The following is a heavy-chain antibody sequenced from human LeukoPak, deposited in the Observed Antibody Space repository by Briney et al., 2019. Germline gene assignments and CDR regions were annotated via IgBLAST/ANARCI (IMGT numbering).Heavy chain of an antibody. V-gene: IGHV4-31*03. CDR2: IYYSGST. J-gene: IGHJ4*02. Sequence: SETLSLTCTVSGGSISSGGYYWSWIRQHPGKGLEWIGYIYYSGSTYYNPSLKSRVTISVDTSKNQFSLKLSSVTAADTAVYYCARELGVGTTPFDYWGQGTLVTVSS. D-gene: IGHD1-26*01. CDR1: GGSISSGGYY. CDR3: ARELGVGTTPFDY.